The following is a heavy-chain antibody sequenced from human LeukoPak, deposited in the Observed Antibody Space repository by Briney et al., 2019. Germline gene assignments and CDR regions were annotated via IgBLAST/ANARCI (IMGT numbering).Heavy chain of an antibody. CDR3: ARGGAAAGTYYYYGMDV. Sequence: ASVKVSCKASGYTFTSYGISWVRQATGQGLEWMGWISAYNGNTNYAQKLQGRVTMTTDTSTSTAYMELRSLRSDDTAVYYCARGGAAAGTYYYYGMDVWGQGTTVTVSS. J-gene: IGHJ6*02. D-gene: IGHD6-13*01. CDR2: ISAYNGNT. CDR1: GYTFTSYG. V-gene: IGHV1-18*01.